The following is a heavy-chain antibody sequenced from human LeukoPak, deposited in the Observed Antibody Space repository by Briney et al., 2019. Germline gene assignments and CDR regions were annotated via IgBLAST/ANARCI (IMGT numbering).Heavy chain of an antibody. Sequence: GGSLRLSCAASGFTFSDYYVSWIRQAPGKGLEWVSYISSSGSTIYYADSVKGRFTISRDNAKNSLYLQMNSLRAEDTAVYYCARDDKRELYYFDYWGQGTLVTVSS. J-gene: IGHJ4*02. V-gene: IGHV3-11*01. CDR1: GFTFSDYY. D-gene: IGHD1-26*01. CDR2: ISSSGSTI. CDR3: ARDDKRELYYFDY.